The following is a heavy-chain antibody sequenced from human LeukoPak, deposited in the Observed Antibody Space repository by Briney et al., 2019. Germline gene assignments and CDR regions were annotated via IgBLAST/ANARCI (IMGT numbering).Heavy chain of an antibody. V-gene: IGHV4-61*01. D-gene: IGHD6-19*01. J-gene: IGHJ4*02. Sequence: PSETLSLTCTVSGGSVSSGSCYWSWIRQPPGKGLEWIGYIYYSGSTNYNPSLKSRVTISVDTSKNQFSLKLSSVTAADTAVYYRARAGDSSGTYYFDYWGQGTLVTVSS. CDR2: IYYSGST. CDR3: ARAGDSSGTYYFDY. CDR1: GGSVSSGSCY.